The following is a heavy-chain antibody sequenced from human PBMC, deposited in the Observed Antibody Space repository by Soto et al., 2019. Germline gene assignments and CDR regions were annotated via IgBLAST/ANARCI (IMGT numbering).Heavy chain of an antibody. V-gene: IGHV3-74*01. D-gene: IGHD2-15*01. Sequence: EVQLVESGGGLVQPGESLRLSCAASGFTFSSYWMHWVRQAPRKGLVWVSRINSDGSSTSYAGSVKGRFTISRDNAKNTLYLQMNSLRADDTAVYYCVRTSLVVAAATREDYWGQGTLVTVSS. J-gene: IGHJ4*02. CDR1: GFTFSSYW. CDR3: VRTSLVVAAATREDY. CDR2: INSDGSST.